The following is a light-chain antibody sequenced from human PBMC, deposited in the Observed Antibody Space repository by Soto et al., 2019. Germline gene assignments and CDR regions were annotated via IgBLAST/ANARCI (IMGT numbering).Light chain of an antibody. CDR3: SSYTSSSSRDVV. J-gene: IGLJ2*01. Sequence: QSALTQPASVSGSPGQSITISCTGTSSDAGGYNYVSWYQQHPGKAPKLMIYDVSNRPSGVSNRFSGSKSGNTASLTISGLQAEDEADYYCSSYTSSSSRDVVFGGGTKLTVL. CDR1: SSDAGGYNY. V-gene: IGLV2-14*01. CDR2: DVS.